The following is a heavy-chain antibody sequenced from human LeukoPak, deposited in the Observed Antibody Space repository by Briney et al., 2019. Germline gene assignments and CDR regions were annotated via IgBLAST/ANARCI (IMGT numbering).Heavy chain of an antibody. CDR2: MNPNSGNT. CDR1: GYTFTSYD. J-gene: IGHJ5*02. V-gene: IGHV1-8*03. CDR3: ARVLSGLAFNWFDP. Sequence: ASVKVSCKASGYTFTSYDINWVRQATGQGLEWMGWMNPNSGNTGYAQKFQGRVTITRNTSISTAYMELSSLRSEDTAVYYCARVLSGLAFNWFDPWGQGTLVTVSS. D-gene: IGHD3-16*02.